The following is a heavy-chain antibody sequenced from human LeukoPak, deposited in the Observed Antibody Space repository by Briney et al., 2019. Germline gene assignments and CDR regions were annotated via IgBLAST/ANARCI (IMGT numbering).Heavy chain of an antibody. D-gene: IGHD3-10*01. V-gene: IGHV3-7*03. CDR1: GFTFSSYW. CDR3: ARRDYYGSGSHYHDAFDI. CDR2: IKPDGSEK. J-gene: IGHJ3*02. Sequence: PGGSLRLSCAASGFTFSSYWMSWVRQAPGKGLEWVANIKPDGSEKHYVDSVKGRLTIARDNAKNSLFLQMNSLRAEDTAVYYCARRDYYGSGSHYHDAFDIWGQGTMVTVSS.